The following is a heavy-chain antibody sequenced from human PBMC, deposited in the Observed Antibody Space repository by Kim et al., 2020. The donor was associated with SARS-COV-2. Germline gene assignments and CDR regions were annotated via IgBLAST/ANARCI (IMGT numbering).Heavy chain of an antibody. Sequence: ASVKVSCKASGYTFTSYYMHWVRQAPGQGLEWMGIISPSGDSTKYAQKFQGRVTMTRDRSTSTVYMELNSLRSEDTALYYCARASPYGVPPGILTYYFDYWGQGTLVTVSS. CDR2: ISPSGDST. J-gene: IGHJ4*02. CDR1: GYTFTSYY. V-gene: IGHV1-46*01. D-gene: IGHD3-9*01. CDR3: ARASPYGVPPGILTYYFDY.